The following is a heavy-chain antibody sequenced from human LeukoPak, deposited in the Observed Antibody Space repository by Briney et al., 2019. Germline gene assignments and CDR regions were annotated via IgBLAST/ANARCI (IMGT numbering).Heavy chain of an antibody. CDR1: GFTFSSYG. D-gene: IGHD2-15*01. Sequence: PGGSLRLSCAASGFTFSSYGMSWVRQAPGKGLEWVSGISGSGGSGSGGSTYYANSVKGRFTISRDNSKNTLYLQMNSLRAEDTAVYYCARVGGGGPPYFDYWGQGTLVTVSS. J-gene: IGHJ4*02. CDR3: ARVGGGGPPYFDY. V-gene: IGHV3-23*01. CDR2: ISGSGGSGSGGST.